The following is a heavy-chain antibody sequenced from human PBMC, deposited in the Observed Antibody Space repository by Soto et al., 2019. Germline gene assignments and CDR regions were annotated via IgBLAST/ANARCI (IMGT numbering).Heavy chain of an antibody. CDR2: ISAYNGNT. V-gene: IGHV1-18*04. Sequence: ASVKVSCKASGYTFTSYGISWVRQAPGQGLEWMGWISAYNGNTNYAQKLQGRVTMTTDTSTSTAYMELRSLRSDDTAVYYCARDRTWGNYDFWSGYYVPYGMDVWGQGTTMTV. CDR3: ARDRTWGNYDFWSGYYVPYGMDV. D-gene: IGHD3-3*01. CDR1: GYTFTSYG. J-gene: IGHJ6*02.